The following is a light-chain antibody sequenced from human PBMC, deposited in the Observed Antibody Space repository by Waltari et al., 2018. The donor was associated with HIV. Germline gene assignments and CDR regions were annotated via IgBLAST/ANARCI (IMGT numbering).Light chain of an antibody. V-gene: IGLV3-21*04. CDR1: NIGSKS. CDR3: HVWDSRSVT. CDR2: DDS. J-gene: IGLJ2*01. Sequence: SYVLTQPPSVSVAPGKTARITCGGNNIGSKSVHWYQQRPGQAPGLVIYDDSDRPSGIPERCSGSNSGNTATLTISRVEAGDEADYYCHVWDSRSVTFGGGTKLTVV.